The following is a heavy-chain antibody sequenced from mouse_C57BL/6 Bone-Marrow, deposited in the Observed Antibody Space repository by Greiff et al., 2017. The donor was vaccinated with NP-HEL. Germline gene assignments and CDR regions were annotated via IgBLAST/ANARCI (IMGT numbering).Heavy chain of an antibody. CDR1: GFSFNTYA. D-gene: IGHD2-4*01. J-gene: IGHJ3*01. V-gene: IGHV10-1*01. CDR2: IRSKSNNYAT. CDR3: VSYDYDGEAFAY. Sequence: EVQVVESGGGLVQPKGSLKLSCAASGFSFNTYAMNWVRQAPGKGLEWVAGIRSKSNNYATYYADSVKDRFTISRDDSESMLYLQMNNLKTEDTAMYYCVSYDYDGEAFAYWGQGTLVTVSA.